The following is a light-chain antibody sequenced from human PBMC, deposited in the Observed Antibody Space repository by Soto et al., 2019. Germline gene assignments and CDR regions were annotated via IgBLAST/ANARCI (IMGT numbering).Light chain of an antibody. V-gene: IGKV2-28*01. J-gene: IGKJ4*01. CDR1: QSLLHSNGYNY. CDR3: MQDLRSLT. Sequence: DIVMTQSPLSLPVTPGEPASISCTSSQSLLHSNGYNYLDWYLQKPGQSPQLLIYLGSNRASGVPDRFSGSGSGTDFTLRISSVEAEDIGVYYCMQDLRSLTFGGGTKVEIK. CDR2: LGS.